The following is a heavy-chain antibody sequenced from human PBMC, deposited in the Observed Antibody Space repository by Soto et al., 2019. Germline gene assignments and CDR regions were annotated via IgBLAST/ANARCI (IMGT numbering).Heavy chain of an antibody. J-gene: IGHJ6*02. CDR3: AGASVDTAMITFDYFYWHYGMDV. CDR2: IIPLFSTA. D-gene: IGHD5-18*01. V-gene: IGHV1-69*01. Sequence: QVQLVQSGAEVRKPGSSVKVSCKASGGTFSNYALSWVRQAPGQGLEWMGGIIPLFSTANYAQKFQGTDTIIADESTSTAYMELSSLRSEDTAVYYCAGASVDTAMITFDYFYWHYGMDVWGQGTTVTVAS. CDR1: GGTFSNYA.